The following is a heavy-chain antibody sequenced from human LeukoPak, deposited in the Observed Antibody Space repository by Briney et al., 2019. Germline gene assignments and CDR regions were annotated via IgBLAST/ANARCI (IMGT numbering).Heavy chain of an antibody. CDR1: GFTFENHW. J-gene: IGHJ4*02. D-gene: IGHD3-10*01. V-gene: IGHV3-7*01. Sequence: PGGSLRLSCAASGFTFENHWMTWVRQAPGKGPEWVAHIKQNGSVQHYSDSVKGRFTISRDDAKNSLILEMNSLRDEDTAVYYCARWAGVIDYWGQGTLVTVSS. CDR2: IKQNGSVQ. CDR3: ARWAGVIDY.